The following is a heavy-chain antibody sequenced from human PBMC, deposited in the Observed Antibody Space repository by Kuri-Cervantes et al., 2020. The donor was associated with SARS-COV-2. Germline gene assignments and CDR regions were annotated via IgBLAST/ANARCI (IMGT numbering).Heavy chain of an antibody. CDR1: GYTFTSYY. CDR3: ARRDSSGYHTNYFQH. D-gene: IGHD3-22*01. J-gene: IGHJ1*01. Sequence: ASVKVSCKASGYTFTSYYMHWVRQAPGQGLEWMGIINPSGGSTSYAQKFQGRVTMTRDTSTSTVYMELSSLRSEDTAVYYCARRDSSGYHTNYFQHWGQGTLVTVSS. CDR2: INPSGGST. V-gene: IGHV1-46*01.